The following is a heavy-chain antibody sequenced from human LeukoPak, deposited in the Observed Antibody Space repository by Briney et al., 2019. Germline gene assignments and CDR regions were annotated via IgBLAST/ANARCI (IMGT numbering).Heavy chain of an antibody. Sequence: GGSLRLSCAASGFIVSSNYMSWVRQAPGKGLEWVSVIYSGGSTHYADSVKGRFTISRDNSKNTLDLQMNSLRAEDTAVYYCARAGYCSGGGCYSGYYYGMDVWGQGTTVTVSS. CDR2: IYSGGST. V-gene: IGHV3-53*01. CDR3: ARAGYCSGGGCYSGYYYGMDV. J-gene: IGHJ6*02. CDR1: GFIVSSNY. D-gene: IGHD2-15*01.